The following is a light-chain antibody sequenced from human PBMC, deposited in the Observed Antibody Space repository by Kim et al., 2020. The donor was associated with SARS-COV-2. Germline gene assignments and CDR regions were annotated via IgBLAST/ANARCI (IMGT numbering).Light chain of an antibody. J-gene: IGLJ1*01. CDR3: SSYTSSSLYV. CDR1: RSVVGGYYY. Sequence: GPSITFSFTRTRSVVGGYYYVSWYQLHPDEAPEVMICDVSNRPSGVSDRFSGSESGNAASLTISGLQAEDEADYDCSSYTSSSLYVFGTGTKVTVL. V-gene: IGLV2-14*03. CDR2: DVS.